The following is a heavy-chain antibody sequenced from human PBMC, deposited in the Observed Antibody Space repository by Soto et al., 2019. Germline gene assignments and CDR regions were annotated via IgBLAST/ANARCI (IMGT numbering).Heavy chain of an antibody. J-gene: IGHJ6*02. CDR1: GFTFGDHY. Sequence: GGSLRLSCAASGFTFGDHYMSWIRRAPGKGLEWVSYISGSGFTIYYGDSVKGRFTISRDNAKNSLYLQMNSLRAEDTAVYYCARDATTYYYDSSGYNYYYYGMDVWGQGTTVTVSS. CDR3: ARDATTYYYDSSGYNYYYYGMDV. D-gene: IGHD3-22*01. V-gene: IGHV3-11*01. CDR2: ISGSGFTI.